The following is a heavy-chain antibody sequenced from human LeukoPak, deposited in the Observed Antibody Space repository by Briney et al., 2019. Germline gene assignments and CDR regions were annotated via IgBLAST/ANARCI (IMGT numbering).Heavy chain of an antibody. V-gene: IGHV3-23*01. CDR2: ISGSGGST. CDR1: GFTFSSYA. D-gene: IGHD3-22*01. CDR3: AKGHRSPDYYDSSGYYLVDY. J-gene: IGHJ4*02. Sequence: HPGGSLRLSCAASGFTFSSYAMSWVRQAPGKGLEWVSAISGSGGSTYHADSVKGRFTISRDNSKNTLYLQMNSLRAEDTAVYYCAKGHRSPDYYDSSGYYLVDYWGQGTLVTVSS.